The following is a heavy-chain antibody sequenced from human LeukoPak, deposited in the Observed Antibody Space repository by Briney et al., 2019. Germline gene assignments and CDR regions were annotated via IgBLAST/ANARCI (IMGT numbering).Heavy chain of an antibody. D-gene: IGHD1-26*01. J-gene: IGHJ4*02. CDR1: GGSISNKY. CDR2: IYYSGST. CDR3: ARDGGIVGATPFDY. Sequence: SETLSLTCTVSGGSISNKYWSWIRQPPGKGLEWIGYIYYSGSTNYNPSLKSRVTISVDTSKNQFSLKLSSVTAADTAVYYCARDGGIVGATPFDYWGQGTLVTVSS. V-gene: IGHV4-59*12.